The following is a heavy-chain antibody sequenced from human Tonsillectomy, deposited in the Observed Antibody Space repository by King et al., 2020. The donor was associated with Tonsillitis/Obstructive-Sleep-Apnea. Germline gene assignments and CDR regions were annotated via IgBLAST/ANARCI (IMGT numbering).Heavy chain of an antibody. CDR3: ARNVVVVAATGGYFDY. CDR2: IIPIFGTV. V-gene: IGHV1-69*12. CDR1: GGSFSNYA. Sequence: QLVQSGAEVKKPGSSVKVSCKASGGSFSNYAISWVRQAPGQGLEWRGGIIPIFGTVNYAQKFQGRVTITADESTSTAYMELSSLRSEDTAVYYCARNVVVVAATGGYFDYWGQGTLVSVSS. D-gene: IGHD2-15*01. J-gene: IGHJ4*02.